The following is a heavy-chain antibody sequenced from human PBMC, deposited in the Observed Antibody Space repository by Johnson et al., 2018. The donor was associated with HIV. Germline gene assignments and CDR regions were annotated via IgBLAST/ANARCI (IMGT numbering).Heavy chain of an antibody. D-gene: IGHD3-22*01. CDR2: LYSAGSA. Sequence: VTLVEFGGGLVRPGGSLRLSCAASGFAVSSNYMNWVRQTPGKGLEWVSILYSAGSAYYADSVKGRFTISRDNSKNTLYLQMNSLRAEDTAVYYCAASVYYYDSSGYFAFDIWGQGTMVTVSS. V-gene: IGHV3-66*01. CDR3: AASVYYYDSSGYFAFDI. CDR1: GFAVSSNY. J-gene: IGHJ3*02.